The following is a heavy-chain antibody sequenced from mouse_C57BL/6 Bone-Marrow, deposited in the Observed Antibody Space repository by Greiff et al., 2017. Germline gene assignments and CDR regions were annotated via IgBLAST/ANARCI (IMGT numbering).Heavy chain of an antibody. Sequence: QVQLQQPGAELVMPGASVKLSCKASGYTFTSYWMHGVKQRPGQGLEWIGEIDPSDSYTNYNQKFKGKSTLTVDKSSSTAYMQLSSLTSEDSAVYYCARDSYYYGSSYYAMDYWGQGTAVTVSS. D-gene: IGHD1-1*01. CDR3: ARDSYYYGSSYYAMDY. CDR2: IDPSDSYT. J-gene: IGHJ4*01. V-gene: IGHV1-69*01. CDR1: GYTFTSYW.